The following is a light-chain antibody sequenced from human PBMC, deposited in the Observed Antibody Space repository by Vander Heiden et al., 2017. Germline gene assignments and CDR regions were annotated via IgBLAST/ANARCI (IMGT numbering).Light chain of an antibody. CDR3: QQRSNWPPT. Sequence: ELVLTPSPAPLSLSPGERATLSCRASQSVSSYLAWYQQKPGQAPRLLIYDASNRATGIPARFSGSGSGTDFTLIISSLEPEDLAVYYCQQRSNWPPTFGGGTKVEIK. V-gene: IGKV3-11*01. CDR1: QSVSSY. CDR2: DAS. J-gene: IGKJ4*01.